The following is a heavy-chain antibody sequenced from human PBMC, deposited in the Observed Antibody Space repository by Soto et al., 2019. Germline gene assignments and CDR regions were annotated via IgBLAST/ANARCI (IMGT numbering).Heavy chain of an antibody. J-gene: IGHJ4*02. D-gene: IGHD6-13*01. V-gene: IGHV1-18*01. CDR1: GYTFTSYG. CDR3: ARDKGGYSSSWGNFDY. Sequence: ASVKVSCKASGYTFTSYGISWVRQAPGQGLEWMGWISAYNGNTNYAQKLQGRVTMTTDTSTSTAYMELRSLRSDDTAVYYCARDKGGYSSSWGNFDYWGQGTLVTVSS. CDR2: ISAYNGNT.